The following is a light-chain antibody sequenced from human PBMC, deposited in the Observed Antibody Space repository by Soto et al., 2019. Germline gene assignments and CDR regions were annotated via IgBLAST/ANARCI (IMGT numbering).Light chain of an antibody. Sequence: IGLTQSPGTLSLSPGERATLSCRASQSVSSSYLAWYQQKPGQAPRLLIYGASSRPTGIPDRFSGGGSGTDFTLTISRLQSEDFALYYCQQRSNGLTFGGGTKVDIK. CDR2: GAS. CDR3: QQRSNGLT. J-gene: IGKJ4*01. CDR1: QSVSSSY. V-gene: IGKV3D-20*02.